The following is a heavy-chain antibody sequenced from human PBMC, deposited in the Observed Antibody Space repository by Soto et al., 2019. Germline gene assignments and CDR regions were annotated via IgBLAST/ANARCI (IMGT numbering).Heavy chain of an antibody. CDR1: GFTFSSYA. Sequence: EVQLLESGGGLVQPGGSLRLSCAASGFTFSSYAMNWVRQAPGKGLEWVSGIGTSGSTYYADSVKGRFTISRDNSKNTLYLQMNSLRAEDTAVYYGVKTYYGSGSERAHDIWGQGTMVTVSS. CDR3: VKTYYGSGSERAHDI. J-gene: IGHJ3*02. D-gene: IGHD3-10*01. V-gene: IGHV3-23*01. CDR2: IGTSGST.